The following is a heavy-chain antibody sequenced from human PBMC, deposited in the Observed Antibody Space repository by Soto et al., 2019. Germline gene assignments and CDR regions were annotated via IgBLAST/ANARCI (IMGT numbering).Heavy chain of an antibody. Sequence: GASVKVSCKASGYTFTSYGISWVRQAPGQGLEWMGWISAYNGNTNYAQKLQGRVTMTTDTSTSTAYMELRSLRSDDTAVYYCARPLTYYYDSSGYYLSHFDYWGQGTLVTVSS. CDR2: ISAYNGNT. V-gene: IGHV1-18*01. D-gene: IGHD3-22*01. CDR3: ARPLTYYYDSSGYYLSHFDY. J-gene: IGHJ4*02. CDR1: GYTFTSYG.